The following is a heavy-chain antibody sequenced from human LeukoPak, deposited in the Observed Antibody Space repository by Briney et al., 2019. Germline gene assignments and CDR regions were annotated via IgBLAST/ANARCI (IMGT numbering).Heavy chain of an antibody. CDR2: IDKEKNSYATAS. J-gene: IGHJ5*02. CDR3: TRDSGTYNWLDP. CDR1: GFTFSGSA. Sequence: GGSLKLSCAASGFTFSGSAIHWVRQSFAKGLEWIGHIDKEKNSYATASAYAVSVEGRFTVSRDDSKNMAFLQMSGLKTEDTALYFCTRDSGTYNWLDPWGQGTLVTVSS. V-gene: IGHV3-73*01. D-gene: IGHD1-26*01.